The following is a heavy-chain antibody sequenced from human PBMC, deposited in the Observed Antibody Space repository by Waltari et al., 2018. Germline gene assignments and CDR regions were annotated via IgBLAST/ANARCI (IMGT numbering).Heavy chain of an antibody. CDR1: GGSFSGYY. D-gene: IGHD2-15*01. CDR3: ARGLGYCSGGSCYQPPYYYYYGMDV. J-gene: IGHJ6*02. Sequence: QVQLQQWGAGLLKPSETLSLTCAVYGGSFSGYYWSWIRQPPGKGLEWIGEINHSGSTNDNPSLKSRVTISVDTSKNQFSLKLSSVTAADTAVYYCARGLGYCSGGSCYQPPYYYYYGMDVWGQGTTVTVSS. CDR2: INHSGST. V-gene: IGHV4-34*01.